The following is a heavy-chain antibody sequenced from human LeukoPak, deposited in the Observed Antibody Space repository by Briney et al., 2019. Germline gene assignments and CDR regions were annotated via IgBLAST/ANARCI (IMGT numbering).Heavy chain of an antibody. D-gene: IGHD3-10*01. CDR2: INPVLGTT. CDR1: GDTFSSYG. CDR3: ARGGVGAVSGIYYYMDV. V-gene: IGHV1-69*10. Sequence: ALVKVSCKASGDTFSSYGISWVRQVPGQGLEWMGGINPVLGTTKYRQKFQGRMTIDSDSSTSTAYMALSSLTSEDTAVYYCARGGVGAVSGIYYYMDVWGKGTTVTVSS. J-gene: IGHJ6*03.